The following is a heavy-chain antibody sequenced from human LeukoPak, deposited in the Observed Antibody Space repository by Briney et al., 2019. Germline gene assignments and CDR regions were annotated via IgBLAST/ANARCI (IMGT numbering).Heavy chain of an antibody. CDR2: IIRIFGTA. CDR1: GGTFSSYT. CDR3: ARDRYDSSGYCPRPGDY. Sequence: SVKVSCKASGGTFSSYTISWVRQAPGQGLEWMGRIIRIFGTANYAQKFQCRVTITTDESTSTAYMELSSLRSEDTAVYYCARDRYDSSGYCPRPGDYWGQGTLVTVSS. V-gene: IGHV1-69*05. D-gene: IGHD3-22*01. J-gene: IGHJ4*02.